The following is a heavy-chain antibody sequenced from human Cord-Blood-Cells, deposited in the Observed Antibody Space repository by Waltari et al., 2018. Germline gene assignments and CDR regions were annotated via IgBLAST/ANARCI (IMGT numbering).Heavy chain of an antibody. Sequence: QVQLVQSGAEVKKPGSSVKVSCKASGGTLSSYAIRWVRQAPGNGLEWMGGIIPIFGTANYAQKFQGRVTITADESTSTAYMELSSLRSEDTAVYYCARAMYYDILTGWADAFDIWGQGTMVTVSS. J-gene: IGHJ3*02. CDR2: IIPIFGTA. CDR1: GGTLSSYA. D-gene: IGHD3-9*01. V-gene: IGHV1-69*01. CDR3: ARAMYYDILTGWADAFDI.